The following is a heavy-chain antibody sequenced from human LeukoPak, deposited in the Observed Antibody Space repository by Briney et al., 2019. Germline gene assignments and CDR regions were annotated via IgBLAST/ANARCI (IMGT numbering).Heavy chain of an antibody. D-gene: IGHD3-9*01. Sequence: GASVKVSCKASGGTFSSYAISWVRQAPGQGLEWMGGIIPIFGTANYAQKFQGRVTITADESTSTAYMELCSLRSEDTAVYYCARDRGILTGYPLDYWGQGTLVTVSS. CDR2: IIPIFGTA. J-gene: IGHJ4*02. CDR3: ARDRGILTGYPLDY. CDR1: GGTFSSYA. V-gene: IGHV1-69*01.